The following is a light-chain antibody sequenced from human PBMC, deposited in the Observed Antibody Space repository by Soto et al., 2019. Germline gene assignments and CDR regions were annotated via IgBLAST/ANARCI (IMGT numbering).Light chain of an antibody. CDR2: EVT. CDR3: TSFAGGGNPVL. V-gene: IGLV2-8*01. J-gene: IGLJ2*01. Sequence: QSALPQPPSASGSLGQSVPISCTGTSSDVGGYNYVSWHQQHPGKAPKVMIYEVTKRPPGVPDRFSGSKSGNTASLTVSGLQAEDEADYYCTSFAGGGNPVLLGGGTQLTVL. CDR1: SSDVGGYNY.